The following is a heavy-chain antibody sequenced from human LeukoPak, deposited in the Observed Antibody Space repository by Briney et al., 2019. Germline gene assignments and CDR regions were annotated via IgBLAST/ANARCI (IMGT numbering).Heavy chain of an antibody. D-gene: IGHD3-10*01. Sequence: GGSLRLPCAASGFTFSSYGMHWVRQAPGKGLEWVAFIRYDGSNKYYADSVKGRFTISRDNSKNTLYLQMNSLRAEDTAVYYCAKVTDYYGSGSYPDFDYWGQGTLVTVSS. CDR1: GFTFSSYG. CDR2: IRYDGSNK. J-gene: IGHJ4*02. V-gene: IGHV3-30*02. CDR3: AKVTDYYGSGSYPDFDY.